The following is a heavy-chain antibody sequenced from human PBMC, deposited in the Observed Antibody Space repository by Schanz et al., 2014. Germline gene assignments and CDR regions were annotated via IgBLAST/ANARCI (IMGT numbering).Heavy chain of an antibody. J-gene: IGHJ4*02. CDR2: ISSDETVT. V-gene: IGHV3-30*18. CDR1: GFSFSRYG. CDR3: AKIGYGGLLNYYIDH. D-gene: IGHD3-16*01. Sequence: QIQLVESGGGVVQPGTSLRLSCTISGFSFSRYGMHWVRQAPGKGLEWVAVISSDETVTYYVDSVKGRFTISRDNSKNTLYLQMNSLKTEGTAVYYCAKIGYGGLLNYYIDHWGQGTLVTVSS.